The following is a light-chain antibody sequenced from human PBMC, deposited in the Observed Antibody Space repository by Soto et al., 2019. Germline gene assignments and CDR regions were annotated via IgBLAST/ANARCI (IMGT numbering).Light chain of an antibody. J-gene: IGLJ3*02. CDR3: CSYVGGHTWV. CDR2: VVS. CDR1: SSDVGGYDY. V-gene: IGLV2-11*01. Sequence: QSALTQPRSVSGSPGQSVTISCTGTSSDVGGYDYVSWYQQHPGKAPKLMIYVVSERPSGVPDRFSGSKSGNTASLTISGLQAEDEGDYYCCSYVGGHTWVFGGGTKLTVL.